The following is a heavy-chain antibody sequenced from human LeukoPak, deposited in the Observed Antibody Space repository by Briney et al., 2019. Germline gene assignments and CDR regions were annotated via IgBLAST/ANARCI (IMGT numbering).Heavy chain of an antibody. J-gene: IGHJ4*02. CDR2: ISGRDSSP. Sequence: GGSLRLSCTASGXTFSGFTLNWVRQAPGKGLEWVSGISGRDSSPYYADSVKGRFTISRDNSKNTVFLQLNSLRAEDTAVYYCAKGGGWLYYFDYWGQGALVTVSS. V-gene: IGHV3-23*01. CDR3: AKGGGWLYYFDY. D-gene: IGHD4-23*01. CDR1: GXTFSGFT.